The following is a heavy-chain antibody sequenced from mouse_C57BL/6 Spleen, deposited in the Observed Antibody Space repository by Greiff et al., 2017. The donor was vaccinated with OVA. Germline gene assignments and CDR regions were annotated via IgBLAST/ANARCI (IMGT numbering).Heavy chain of an antibody. V-gene: IGHV1-64*01. CDR3: ARLGLYFDY. CDR2: IHPNSGST. J-gene: IGHJ2*01. CDR1: GYTFTSYW. Sequence: VQLQQPGAELVKPGASVKLSCKASGYTFTSYWMHWVKQRPGQGLEWIGMIHPNSGSTNYNEKFKSEATLTVDKSSSTAYMQLSSLTSEDSAVYYCARLGLYFDYWGQGTTLTVSS.